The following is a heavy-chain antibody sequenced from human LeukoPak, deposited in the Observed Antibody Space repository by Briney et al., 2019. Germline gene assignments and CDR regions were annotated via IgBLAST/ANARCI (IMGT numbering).Heavy chain of an antibody. CDR3: ARDHLDWNYT. CDR2: IYSGGST. Sequence: PGGSLRLSCAASGFTVSSNYMSWVRQAPGKELEWVSVIYSGGSTYYADSVKGRFTISRDNSKNTLYLQMNSLRAEDTAVYYCARDHLDWNYTWGQGTLVTVSS. D-gene: IGHD1-7*01. J-gene: IGHJ5*02. V-gene: IGHV3-53*01. CDR1: GFTVSSNY.